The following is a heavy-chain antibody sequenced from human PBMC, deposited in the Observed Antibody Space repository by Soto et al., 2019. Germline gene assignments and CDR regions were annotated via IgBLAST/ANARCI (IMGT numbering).Heavy chain of an antibody. J-gene: IGHJ6*02. CDR1: GASVTSSTYY. CDR3: AGGDYYHSSGYYFYYYTMDV. CDR2: IYYSGST. Sequence: PSETLSLTCTVTGASVTSSTYYWGWIRQPPGKGLEWIGSIYYSGSTYYNPSLKSRVTISVETSKSQFSLKLSSVTAADTAVYYCAGGDYYHSSGYYFYYYTMDVWGQGTTVTSP. D-gene: IGHD3-22*01. V-gene: IGHV4-39*01.